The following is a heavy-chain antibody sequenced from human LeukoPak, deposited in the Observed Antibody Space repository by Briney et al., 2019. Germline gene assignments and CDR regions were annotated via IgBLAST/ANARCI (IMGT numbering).Heavy chain of an antibody. CDR1: GYTFSDYH. Sequence: ASVKISCKASGYTFSDYHMHWVRQAPGQGLEWMGWINPNSDDTKYAQKFRGRVTMTRDTSITTAYMDLYRLTSDDTAVYYCVRGTREGYTYGRYYFDSWGQGTQVTVSS. V-gene: IGHV1-2*02. CDR3: VRGTREGYTYGRYYFDS. CDR2: INPNSDDT. J-gene: IGHJ4*02. D-gene: IGHD5-18*01.